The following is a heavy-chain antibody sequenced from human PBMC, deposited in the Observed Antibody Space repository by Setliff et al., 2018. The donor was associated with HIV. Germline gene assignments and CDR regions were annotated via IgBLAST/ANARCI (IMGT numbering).Heavy chain of an antibody. CDR1: GFSFSNAW. CDR3: TRRYYDNSGSFRY. CDR2: VRSKPNGGTT. Sequence: HPGGSLRLSCAASGFSFSNAWMDWVRQAPGKGLEWVGFVRSKPNGGTTDYAASVKGRFTISRDDAKTIAYLHMNSLTTDDTAVYYCTRRYYDNSGSFRYWGQGTLVTVSS. D-gene: IGHD3-22*01. J-gene: IGHJ4*02. V-gene: IGHV3-49*04.